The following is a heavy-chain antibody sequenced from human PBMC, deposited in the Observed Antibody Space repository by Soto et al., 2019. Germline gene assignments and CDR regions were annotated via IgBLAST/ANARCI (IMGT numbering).Heavy chain of an antibody. CDR3: ARDGYCSGGSCDTLYFDY. D-gene: IGHD2-15*01. V-gene: IGHV4-31*02. CDR2: IYYSGST. CDR1: GGSISSGGYY. J-gene: IGHJ4*02. Sequence: PSETLSLTCTVSGGSISSGGYYWSWIRQHPGKGLEWIGYIYYSGSTYYNPSLKSRVTISVDTSKNQFSLKLSSVTAADTAVYYCARDGYCSGGSCDTLYFDYWGQGTLVTVSS.